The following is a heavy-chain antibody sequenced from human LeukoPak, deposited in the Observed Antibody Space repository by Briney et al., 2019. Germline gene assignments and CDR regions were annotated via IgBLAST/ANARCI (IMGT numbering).Heavy chain of an antibody. J-gene: IGHJ5*02. CDR3: AREGAERLFVSNWFDP. D-gene: IGHD3-3*01. CDR1: GFTFTNYA. CDR2: IWYDGSYK. V-gene: IGHV3-33*08. Sequence: GGSLRLSCAASGFTFTNYAMHWVRQAPGKGLEWVAAIWYDGSYKYYADSVKGRFIITRDNSKNMVYLQMNSLRAEDTAVYYCAREGAERLFVSNWFDPWGQGTLVTVSS.